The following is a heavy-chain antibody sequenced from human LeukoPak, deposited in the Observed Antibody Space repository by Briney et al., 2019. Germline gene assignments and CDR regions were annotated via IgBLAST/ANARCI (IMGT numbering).Heavy chain of an antibody. D-gene: IGHD3-9*01. V-gene: IGHV3-23*01. CDR3: AKEPRYYDIPC. CDR1: GVTFRSYG. J-gene: IGHJ4*02. CDR2: ISGSGGST. Sequence: GGSLRLSCAVSGVTFRSYGMHWVRQAPGKGLEWVSAISGSGGSTYYADSVKGRFTISRDNSKNTLYLQMNSLRAEDTAVYYCAKEPRYYDIPCWGQGTLVTVSS.